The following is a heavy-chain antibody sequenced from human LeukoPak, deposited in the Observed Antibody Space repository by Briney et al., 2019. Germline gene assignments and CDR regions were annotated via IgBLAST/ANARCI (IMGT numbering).Heavy chain of an antibody. Sequence: PGGSLRLSCAASGFTFSSYGMSWVRQAPGKGLEWVSAISGSGGSTYYADSVRGRFTISRDNSKNTPYLQMNSLRAEDTAVYYCAKGFSSGYYYYYMDVWGKGTTVTISS. CDR3: AKGFSSGYYYYYMDV. CDR2: ISGSGGST. D-gene: IGHD6-25*01. J-gene: IGHJ6*03. CDR1: GFTFSSYG. V-gene: IGHV3-23*01.